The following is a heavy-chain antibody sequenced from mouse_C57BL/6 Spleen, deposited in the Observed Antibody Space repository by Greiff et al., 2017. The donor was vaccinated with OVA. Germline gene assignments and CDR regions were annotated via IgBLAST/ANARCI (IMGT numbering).Heavy chain of an antibody. CDR1: GYTFTSYW. D-gene: IGHD1-1*01. CDR3: ARFDGTYYAMDY. CDR2: INPSNGGT. J-gene: IGHJ4*01. Sequence: QVQLKQPGTELVKPGASVKLSCKASGYTFTSYWMHWVKQRPGQGLEWIGNINPSNGGTNYNEKFKSKATLTVDKSSSTAYMQLSSLTSEDSAVYYCARFDGTYYAMDYWGQGTSVTVSS. V-gene: IGHV1-53*01.